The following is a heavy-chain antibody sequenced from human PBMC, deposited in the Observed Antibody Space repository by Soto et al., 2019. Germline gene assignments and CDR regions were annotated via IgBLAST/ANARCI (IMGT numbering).Heavy chain of an antibody. V-gene: IGHV3-23*01. CDR2: ISGSGGST. Sequence: GESLKISCAASGFTFSSYAMSWVRQAPGKGLEWVSAISGSGGSTYYADSVKGRFTISRDNSKNTLYLQMNSLRAEDTAVYYCASLGIWDAFDIWGQGTMVTVSS. J-gene: IGHJ3*02. CDR1: GFTFSSYA. CDR3: ASLGIWDAFDI. D-gene: IGHD7-27*01.